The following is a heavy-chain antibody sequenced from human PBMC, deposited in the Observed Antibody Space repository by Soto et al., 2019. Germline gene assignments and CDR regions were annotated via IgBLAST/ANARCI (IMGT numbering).Heavy chain of an antibody. CDR2: IYYNGRT. J-gene: IGHJ5*02. Sequence: SETLSLTCSVSGGSINNTNYSWVWIRQPPGKGLEWIGMIYYNGRTYYSESLKSRVTISVDTSKNQFSLKLSSVTAADTAVYYCAREGYDFWSGPLNWFDPWGQGTLVTVSS. D-gene: IGHD3-3*01. CDR3: AREGYDFWSGPLNWFDP. CDR1: GGSINNTNYS. V-gene: IGHV4-39*07.